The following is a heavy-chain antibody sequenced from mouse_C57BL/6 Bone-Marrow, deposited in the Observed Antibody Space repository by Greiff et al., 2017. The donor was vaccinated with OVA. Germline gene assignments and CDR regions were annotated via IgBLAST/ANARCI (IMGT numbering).Heavy chain of an antibody. D-gene: IGHD1-1*01. CDR2: IRSKSNNYAT. V-gene: IGHV10-1*01. CDR1: GFSFNTYA. Sequence: EVKVVESGGGLVQPKGSLKLSCAASGFSFNTYAMNWVRQAPGKGLEWVARIRSKSNNYATYYADSVKDRFTISRDDSESMLYLQMNNLKTEDTAMYYCVRDYYGSSYVWFAYWGQGTLVTVSA. CDR3: VRDYYGSSYVWFAY. J-gene: IGHJ3*01.